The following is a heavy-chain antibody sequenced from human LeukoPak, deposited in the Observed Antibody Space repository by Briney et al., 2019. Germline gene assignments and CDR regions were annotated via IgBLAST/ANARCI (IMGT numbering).Heavy chain of an antibody. J-gene: IGHJ5*02. Sequence: ASVRVSCKVSGYTLTELSMHWVRQAPGKGLEWMGGFDPEDGETIYAQKFQGRVTMTEDTSTDTAYMELSSLRSEDTAVYYCATQNYRGDGYDFWSGYYNNWFDPWGQGTLVTVSS. CDR2: FDPEDGET. CDR1: GYTLTELS. CDR3: ATQNYRGDGYDFWSGYYNNWFDP. D-gene: IGHD3-3*01. V-gene: IGHV1-24*01.